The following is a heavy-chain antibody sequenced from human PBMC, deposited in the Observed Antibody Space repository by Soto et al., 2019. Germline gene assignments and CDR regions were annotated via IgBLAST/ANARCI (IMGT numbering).Heavy chain of an antibody. Sequence: PGGSVRLSCAASGFTFSSYTMNWVRQAPGKGLEWVSSISSGSSYIYSADSVRGRFAISRDNAKNSLFLHMNSLRLDDTAVYYCARDILSGGACPYIWGQETKVTISS. CDR1: GFTFSSYT. J-gene: IGHJ4*02. CDR3: ARDILSGGACPYI. CDR2: ISSGSSYI. V-gene: IGHV3-21*01. D-gene: IGHD3-10*01.